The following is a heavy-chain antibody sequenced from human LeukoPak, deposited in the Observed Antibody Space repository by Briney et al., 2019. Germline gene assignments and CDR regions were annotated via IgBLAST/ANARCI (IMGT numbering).Heavy chain of an antibody. J-gene: IGHJ5*02. CDR3: AREGGHSSSWYKGWFDP. D-gene: IGHD6-13*01. CDR2: INPSGGST. CDR1: GYTFTSYY. V-gene: IGHV1-46*01. Sequence: GASVKVSCKASGYTFTSYYMHWVRQAPGQGLEWMGIINPSGGSTSYAQKFQGRVTMTRDTSTSTVYMELSSLRSEDTAVYYCAREGGHSSSWYKGWFDPWGQGTLVTVSS.